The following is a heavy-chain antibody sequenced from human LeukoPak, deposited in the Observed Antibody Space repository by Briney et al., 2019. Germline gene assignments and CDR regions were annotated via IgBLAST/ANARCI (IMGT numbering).Heavy chain of an antibody. Sequence: GGSLKISCQGSGYRFTSYWIGWVRQLPGKGLEGMGIIYPGDSDTRYSPSFQGQVTISADKSISTAYLQWSSLKASDTAMYYCAGQLSSSHGDAFDIWGQGTMVTVSA. CDR1: GYRFTSYW. CDR3: AGQLSSSHGDAFDI. V-gene: IGHV5-51*01. D-gene: IGHD6-13*01. J-gene: IGHJ3*02. CDR2: IYPGDSDT.